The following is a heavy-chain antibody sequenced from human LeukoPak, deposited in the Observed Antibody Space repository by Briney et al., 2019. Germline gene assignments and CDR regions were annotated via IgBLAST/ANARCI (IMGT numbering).Heavy chain of an antibody. V-gene: IGHV3-30*09. CDR2: ILYDGSKK. D-gene: IGHD6-13*01. CDR3: AVIATAGGNDDFYI. CDR1: GFTFSTYP. Sequence: PGGSLRLSCVASGFTFSTYPIHWVRQAPGKGMEWVAVILYDGSKKYYADSVTGRFAISRDNSKNTLYLQMNSLRAEDTALYYCAVIATAGGNDDFYIWGQGTMVTVSS. J-gene: IGHJ3*02.